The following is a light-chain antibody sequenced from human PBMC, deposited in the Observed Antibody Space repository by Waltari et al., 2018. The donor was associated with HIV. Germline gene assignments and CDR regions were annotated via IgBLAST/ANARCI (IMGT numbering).Light chain of an antibody. J-gene: IGLJ3*02. CDR2: DNT. CDR3: QSYDSSLSAWV. Sequence: QSVLTQPPSLSGAPGQTVTISCTGTSSNIGADYHVHWYQQLPGTAPKLLIYDNTIRPAGVPDRFSGSKSGTSASLAITGLQADDEADYYCQSYDSSLSAWVFGGGTKLTVL. CDR1: SSNIGADYH. V-gene: IGLV1-40*01.